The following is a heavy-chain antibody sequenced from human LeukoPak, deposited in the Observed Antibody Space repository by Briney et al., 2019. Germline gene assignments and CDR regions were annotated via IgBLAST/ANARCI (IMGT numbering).Heavy chain of an antibody. CDR1: ALTVSSNC. CDR3: ARERIYYGSGGDLRDARLFYYYGMDV. V-gene: IGHV3-53*01. CDR2: IYSDANT. D-gene: IGHD3-10*01. J-gene: IGHJ6*02. Sequence: PGGSLRLSCAASALTVSSNCMSWVRQAPGKGLEWVSVIYSDANTHYADSVKGRFTISRDNFKNTLYLQMNSLRAEDTAVYYCARERIYYGSGGDLRDARLFYYYGMDVWGLGTTVTVSS.